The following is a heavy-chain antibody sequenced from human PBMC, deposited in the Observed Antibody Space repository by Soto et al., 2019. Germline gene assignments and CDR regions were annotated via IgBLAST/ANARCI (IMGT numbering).Heavy chain of an antibody. Sequence: PWWSLRLSCSASVFTFSSYSMNWVRQAPGKGLEWVSYISSSSSTIYYADSVKGRFTISRDNAKNSLYLQMNSLRDEDTAVYYCARDHPVGGYCSGGSCYSQLTYYYYYGMDVWGQGTTVTVSS. CDR2: ISSSSSTI. CDR1: VFTFSSYS. J-gene: IGHJ6*02. CDR3: ARDHPVGGYCSGGSCYSQLTYYYYYGMDV. D-gene: IGHD2-15*01. V-gene: IGHV3-48*02.